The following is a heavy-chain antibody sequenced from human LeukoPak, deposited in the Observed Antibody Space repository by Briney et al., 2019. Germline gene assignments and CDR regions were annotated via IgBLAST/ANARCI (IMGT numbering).Heavy chain of an antibody. J-gene: IGHJ6*03. Sequence: SETLSLTCAVYGGSFSGYYWSWIRQPPGKGLEWIGEINHSGSTNYNPSLKSRVTISVDTSKNQLSLKLSSVTAADTAVYYCARGQSNYDYYYYYMDVWGKGTTVTVSS. CDR2: INHSGST. D-gene: IGHD4-11*01. CDR1: GGSFSGYY. V-gene: IGHV4-34*01. CDR3: ARGQSNYDYYYYYMDV.